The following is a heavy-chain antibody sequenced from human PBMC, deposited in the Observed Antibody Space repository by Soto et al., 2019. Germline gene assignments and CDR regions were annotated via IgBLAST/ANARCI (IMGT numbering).Heavy chain of an antibody. CDR3: ARELGDPRSLVGAFDI. J-gene: IGHJ3*02. D-gene: IGHD4-17*01. CDR1: GFTFSSYG. Sequence: GGSLRLSCAASGFTFSSYGMHWVRQAPGKGLEWVAVIWYDGSNKYYADSVKGRFTISRDNSKNTLYLQMNSLRAEDTAVYYCARELGDPRSLVGAFDIWGQGTMVTVSS. V-gene: IGHV3-33*01. CDR2: IWYDGSNK.